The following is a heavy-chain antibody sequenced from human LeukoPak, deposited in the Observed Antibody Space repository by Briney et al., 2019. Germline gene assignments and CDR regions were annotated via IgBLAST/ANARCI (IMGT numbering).Heavy chain of an antibody. CDR2: ISDDGRSK. Sequence: GGSLRLSCAASGFSFISYGMHWVRQAPGKGLEWVGVISDDGRSKDYADSVKGRFTISRDNSKDTLYLQMNSLRSEDTAVYYCARAVTRITIFGADYYYYYMDVWGKGTTVTVSS. V-gene: IGHV3-30*03. D-gene: IGHD3-3*01. CDR1: GFSFISYG. CDR3: ARAVTRITIFGADYYYYYMDV. J-gene: IGHJ6*03.